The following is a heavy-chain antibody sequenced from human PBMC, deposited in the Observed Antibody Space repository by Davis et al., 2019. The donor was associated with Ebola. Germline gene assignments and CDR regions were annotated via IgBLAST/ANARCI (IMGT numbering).Heavy chain of an antibody. V-gene: IGHV3-64D*08. Sequence: GESLKISCSASGFTFSSYAMHWVRQAPGKGLEYVSAISSNGGSTYYADSVKGRFTISRDNSKNTLYLQMSSLRAEDTAVYYCVNSRDSGSYSYYGMDVWGQGTTVTVSS. J-gene: IGHJ6*02. D-gene: IGHD1-26*01. CDR3: VNSRDSGSYSYYGMDV. CDR2: ISSNGGST. CDR1: GFTFSSYA.